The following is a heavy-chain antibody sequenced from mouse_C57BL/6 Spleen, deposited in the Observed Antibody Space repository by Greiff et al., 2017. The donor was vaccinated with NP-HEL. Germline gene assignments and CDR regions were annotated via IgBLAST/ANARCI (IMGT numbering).Heavy chain of an antibody. CDR3: ARSHYYGSWDY. J-gene: IGHJ2*01. CDR2: IHPNSGST. CDR1: GYTFTSYW. D-gene: IGHD1-1*01. Sequence: QVQLQQPGAELVKPGASVKLSCKASGYTFTSYWMHWVKQRPGQGLEWIGMIHPNSGSTNYNEKFKSKATLTVDKSSSTAYMQLSSLTSEDSAVYYCARSHYYGSWDYWGQGTTLTVSS. V-gene: IGHV1-64*01.